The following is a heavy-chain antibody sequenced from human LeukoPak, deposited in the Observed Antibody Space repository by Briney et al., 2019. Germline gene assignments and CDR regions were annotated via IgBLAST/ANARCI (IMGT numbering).Heavy chain of an antibody. J-gene: IGHJ1*01. CDR2: IKSDGST. Sequence: GGSLRLSCAASGFTFSSFWMHWVRQAPGKGLVWVSRIKSDGSTNYADSVKGRFTISTDNAKNTVSLQMISLRVEDTGVYYCARAPSEIGGYYPEYFRHWGQGTLVTVSS. V-gene: IGHV3-74*01. CDR3: ARAPSEIGGYYPEYFRH. CDR1: GFTFSSFW. D-gene: IGHD3-22*01.